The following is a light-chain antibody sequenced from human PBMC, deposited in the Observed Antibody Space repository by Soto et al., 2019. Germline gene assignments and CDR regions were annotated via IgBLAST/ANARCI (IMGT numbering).Light chain of an antibody. CDR1: SSDVGGYNY. V-gene: IGLV2-14*01. CDR3: SSYSSVTTLWV. Sequence: QSALTQPASVSGSPGQSITISCTGTSSDVGGYNYVSWYQQHPGKAPKLIIYEVSNRPSGVSNRFSGSKSGNTASLTVSGLQAEDEADYYCSSYSSVTTLWVFGGGTKVTV. J-gene: IGLJ3*02. CDR2: EVS.